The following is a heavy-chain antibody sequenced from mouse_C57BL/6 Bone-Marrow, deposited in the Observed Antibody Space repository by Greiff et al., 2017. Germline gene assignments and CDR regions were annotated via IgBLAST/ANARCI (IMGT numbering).Heavy chain of an antibody. V-gene: IGHV1-82*01. D-gene: IGHD2-12*01. Sequence: VQLQQSGAELVKPGASVKISCKASGYAFSSSWMNWVKQRPGKGLEWIGRIYPGGGDTNYNGKFKGKATLTADKSSSTAYMQLSSLTSEDSAVYVCARRYSDCEDRAIDYWGQGTSVTVSS. CDR3: ARRYSDCEDRAIDY. CDR2: IYPGGGDT. CDR1: GYAFSSSW. J-gene: IGHJ4*01.